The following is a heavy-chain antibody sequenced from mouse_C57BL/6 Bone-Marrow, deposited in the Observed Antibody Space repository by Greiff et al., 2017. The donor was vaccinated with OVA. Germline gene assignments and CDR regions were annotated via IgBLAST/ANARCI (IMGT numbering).Heavy chain of an antibody. V-gene: IGHV3-6*01. CDR1: GYSITSGYY. J-gene: IGHJ3*01. Sequence: EVKLQESGPGLVKPSQSLSLTCSVTGYSITSGYYWNWIRQFPGNKLEWMGYISYDGSNNYNPSLKNRISITRDTSKNQFFLKLNSVTTEDTATYYGARYGSGFAYWGQGTLVTVSA. CDR3: ARYGSGFAY. D-gene: IGHD1-1*01. CDR2: ISYDGSN.